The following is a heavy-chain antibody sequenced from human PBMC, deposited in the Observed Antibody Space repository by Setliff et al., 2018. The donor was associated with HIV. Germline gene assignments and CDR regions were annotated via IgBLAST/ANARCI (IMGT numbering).Heavy chain of an antibody. J-gene: IGHJ4*02. CDR3: ARGGLGVVGAIDY. CDR1: GGSFSGYY. D-gene: IGHD2-15*01. CDR2: IIHSGGT. V-gene: IGHV4-34*01. Sequence: SQTLSLTCAVSGGSFSGYYWTWIRQPPGRGLEWMGEIIHSGGTNYNRSLKSRVTISVDTSKNQFSLNLSSATAADTAVYYCARGGLGVVGAIDYWSQGTLVTVSS.